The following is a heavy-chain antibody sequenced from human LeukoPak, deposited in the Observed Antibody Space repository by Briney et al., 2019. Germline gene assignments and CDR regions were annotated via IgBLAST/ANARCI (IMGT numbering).Heavy chain of an antibody. Sequence: PSETLSLTCIVSDYSISSGYYWGWIRQPPGKGLEWIGTNYHSGSSYYNPSLKSRFTLSVDTSKNQFSLRLSSVTAADTAVYYCARGTGWSYYFDYWGQGTLVTVSS. J-gene: IGHJ4*02. CDR3: ARGTGWSYYFDY. D-gene: IGHD6-19*01. CDR2: NYHSGSS. CDR1: DYSISSGYY. V-gene: IGHV4-38-2*02.